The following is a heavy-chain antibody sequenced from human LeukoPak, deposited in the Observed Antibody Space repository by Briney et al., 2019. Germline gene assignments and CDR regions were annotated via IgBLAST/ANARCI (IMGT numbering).Heavy chain of an antibody. Sequence: PGGSLRLSCAASGLTFSSYAMHWVRQAPGKGLEWVAVISYDETNKYYADSVKGRFTISRDNSKNTLYLQMNSLRAEDTAVYYCASRAVAVRYYYYGMDVWGQGTTVTVSS. J-gene: IGHJ6*02. CDR1: GLTFSSYA. CDR3: ASRAVAVRYYYYGMDV. V-gene: IGHV3-30-3*01. CDR2: ISYDETNK. D-gene: IGHD6-19*01.